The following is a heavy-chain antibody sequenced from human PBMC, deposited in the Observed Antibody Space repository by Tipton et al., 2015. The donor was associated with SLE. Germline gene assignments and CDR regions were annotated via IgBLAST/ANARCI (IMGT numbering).Heavy chain of an antibody. CDR1: GFTFDDYG. Sequence: LRLSCAASGFTFDDYGMNWLRQPPGKGLEWIGEINHSGSTNYNPSLESRVTLSVDTSKNHFSLKLTSVTAADTAVYYCARDSPTVAGTFDSWGQGTLVIV. CDR3: ARDSPTVAGTFDS. J-gene: IGHJ4*02. D-gene: IGHD6-19*01. V-gene: IGHV4-34*10. CDR2: INHSGST.